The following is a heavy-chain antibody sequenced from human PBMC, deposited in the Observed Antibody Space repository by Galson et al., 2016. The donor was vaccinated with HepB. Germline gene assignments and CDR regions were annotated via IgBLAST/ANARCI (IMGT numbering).Heavy chain of an antibody. CDR1: GFTFSGST. CDR3: ARDANLAYCRGDCYWFDY. J-gene: IGHJ4*02. CDR2: ASYDGSNN. D-gene: IGHD2-21*02. Sequence: SLRLSCAASGFTFSGSTMHWVRQAPGKGLEWVAVASYDGSNNYYPDSVKDRFTVSRDNSKNTLYLQMNSLRTEDTAVYYCARDANLAYCRGDCYWFDYWGPGTLVTVSS. V-gene: IGHV3-30-3*01.